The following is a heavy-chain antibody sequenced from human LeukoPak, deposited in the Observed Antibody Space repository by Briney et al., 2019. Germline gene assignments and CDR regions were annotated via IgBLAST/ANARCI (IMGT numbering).Heavy chain of an antibody. D-gene: IGHD3-10*01. CDR1: GGSISSYY. J-gene: IGHJ5*02. Sequence: NTSETLSLTCTVSGGSISSYYWSWVRQPPGKGLEWIGYIFYSGSTNYNPSLKSRVTISVDTSKNQFSLKLSSVTAADTAVYYCARVLATMVRGVIAGDWFDPWGQGTLVTVSS. V-gene: IGHV4-59*01. CDR2: IFYSGST. CDR3: ARVLATMVRGVIAGDWFDP.